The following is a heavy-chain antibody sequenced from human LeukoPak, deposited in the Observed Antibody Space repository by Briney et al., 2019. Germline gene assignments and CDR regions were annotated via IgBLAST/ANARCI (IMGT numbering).Heavy chain of an antibody. CDR2: LYYSGST. CDR1: GGSISSSTYY. CDR3: ARQAISGYDPPPFDS. Sequence: SETLSLTCTVSGGSISSSTYYWGWIRQPPGKGLEWIGNLYYSGSTYYNPSLKSRVTISVDTSKNQFPLKLSSVPAPDPAVYYCARQAISGYDPPPFDSWGQGTLVTVSS. V-gene: IGHV4-39*01. J-gene: IGHJ4*02. D-gene: IGHD5-12*01.